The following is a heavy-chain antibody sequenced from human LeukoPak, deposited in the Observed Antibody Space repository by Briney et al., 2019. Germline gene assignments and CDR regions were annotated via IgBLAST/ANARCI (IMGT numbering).Heavy chain of an antibody. CDR1: GGSISSYY. J-gene: IGHJ1*01. CDR3: ANSPRGTEYFHH. D-gene: IGHD4-23*01. CDR2: IYYSGST. V-gene: IGHV4-59*08. Sequence: PSETLSLTCTVSGGSISSYYWSWIRQPPGKGLEWIGYIYYSGSTNYNPSLKSRVTISVDTSKNQFSLKLSSVTAADTAVYYCANSPRGTEYFHHWGQGTLVTVSS.